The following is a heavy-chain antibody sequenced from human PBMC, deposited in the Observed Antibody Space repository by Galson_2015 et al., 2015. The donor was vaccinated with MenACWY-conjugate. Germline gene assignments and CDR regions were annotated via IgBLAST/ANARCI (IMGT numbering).Heavy chain of an antibody. CDR1: GFTFSNYG. D-gene: IGHD3-16*01. V-gene: IGHV3-30*03. CDR2: ISRNGKDE. Sequence: SLRLSCAGSGFTFSNYGMLWVRQAPGKGLEWVALISRNGKDEFYVDSVKGHFTLSRYNSKNTVYLHMNSMRAEDTALYYCAREDDDWAYRWGVYWGQGTLVTVSS. J-gene: IGHJ4*02. CDR3: AREDDDWAYRWGVY.